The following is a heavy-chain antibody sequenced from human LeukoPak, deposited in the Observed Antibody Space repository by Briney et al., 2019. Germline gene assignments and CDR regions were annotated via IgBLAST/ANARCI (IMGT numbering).Heavy chain of an antibody. J-gene: IGHJ6*02. V-gene: IGHV3-53*01. Sequence: GGSLRLSCAASGFTVSSNYMSWVRQAPGKGLEWVSVIYSGGGTYYADSVKGRFTISRDNSKNTLYLQMNSLRAEDTAVYYCARLRPGSRVVNSDYYYGMDVWGQGTTVTVSS. D-gene: IGHD2-21*01. CDR1: GFTVSSNY. CDR2: IYSGGGT. CDR3: ARLRPGSRVVNSDYYYGMDV.